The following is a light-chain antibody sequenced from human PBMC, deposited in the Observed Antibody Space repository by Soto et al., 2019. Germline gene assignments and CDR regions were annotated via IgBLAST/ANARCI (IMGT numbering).Light chain of an antibody. CDR2: DAS. J-gene: IGKJ4*02. CDR1: QSVSSY. Sequence: EIVLTQSPATLSLSPGERATLSCRASQSVSSYLAWYQQKPGQAPRLLIYDASNRATGIPARFSGSGSGTDFTLTISSLEPEDSAVYYCQQRSNWPLPFGGGTKVEI. V-gene: IGKV3-11*01. CDR3: QQRSNWPLP.